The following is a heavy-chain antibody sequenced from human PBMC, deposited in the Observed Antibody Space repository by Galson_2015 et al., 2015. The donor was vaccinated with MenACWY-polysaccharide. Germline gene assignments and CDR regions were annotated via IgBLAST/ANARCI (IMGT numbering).Heavy chain of an antibody. V-gene: IGHV4-59*08. D-gene: IGHD1-14*01. CDR3: ASSPGYYYGIDV. J-gene: IGHJ6*02. Sequence: SETLSLTCTVSGGSISSYYWSWIRQPPGKGLEWIGYIYYSGSTNYNPSLKSRVTISVDTSKNQFSLKLSSVTAADTAVYYCASSPGYYYGIDVWGQGTTVTVSS. CDR1: GGSISSYY. CDR2: IYYSGST.